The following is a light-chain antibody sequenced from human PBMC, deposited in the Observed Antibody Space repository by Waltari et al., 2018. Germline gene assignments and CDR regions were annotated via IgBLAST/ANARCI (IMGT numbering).Light chain of an antibody. J-gene: IGKJ1*01. CDR1: QRISSY. CDR2: GAT. V-gene: IGKV1-39*01. Sequence: DIQMTQSPSSLPASVGDRVTIPCRASQRISSYLNWYQQKPGKAPRLLIYGATSLQSGVPSRFSGSGSGTDFTLTISSLQPEDFATYYCQQTYRTPRTFGQGTKVDI. CDR3: QQTYRTPRT.